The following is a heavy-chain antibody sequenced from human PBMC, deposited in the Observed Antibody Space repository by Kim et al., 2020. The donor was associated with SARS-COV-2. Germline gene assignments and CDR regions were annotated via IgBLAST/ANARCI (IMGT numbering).Heavy chain of an antibody. D-gene: IGHD3-3*01. Sequence: SETLSLTCAVYGGSFSNYYWSWIRQPPGKGLEWIGEIHHRGSTNCNPSLKSRVTISADTSKNQLSLKLTSVTAADTAVSYCARGAIFGVPICVYWGQGTL. V-gene: IGHV4-34*01. J-gene: IGHJ1*01. CDR3: ARGAIFGVPICVY. CDR2: IHHRGST. CDR1: GGSFSNYY.